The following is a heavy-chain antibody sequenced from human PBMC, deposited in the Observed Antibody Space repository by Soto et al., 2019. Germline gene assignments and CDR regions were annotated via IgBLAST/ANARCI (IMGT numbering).Heavy chain of an antibody. CDR2: IYSGGST. D-gene: IGHD2-2*01. V-gene: IGHV3-53*01. CDR1: GFTVSSNY. CDR3: AKRGDCSSTSCSSGGHCFDP. Sequence: GGSLRLSCAASGFTVSSNYMSWVRQAPGKGLEWGSVIYSGGSTYYADSVKGRFTITRDNSKNTLYLQMNSLRAEDTAVYYCAKRGDCSSTSCSSGGHCFDPWGQGTLVTVSS. J-gene: IGHJ5*02.